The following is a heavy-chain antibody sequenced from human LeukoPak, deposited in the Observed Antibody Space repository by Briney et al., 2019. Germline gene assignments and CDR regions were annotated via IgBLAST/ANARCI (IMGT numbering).Heavy chain of an antibody. J-gene: IGHJ4*02. Sequence: PGGSLRLSCAASGFTFSSYSMNWVRQAPGKGLEWASYTTSSSPTIYYADSVKGRFTISRDNAKNSLYLQMNSLRDEDTALYYCARDALGGFDHWGQGTLVTVSS. V-gene: IGHV3-48*02. CDR2: TTSSSPTI. D-gene: IGHD3-10*01. CDR1: GFTFSSYS. CDR3: ARDALGGFDH.